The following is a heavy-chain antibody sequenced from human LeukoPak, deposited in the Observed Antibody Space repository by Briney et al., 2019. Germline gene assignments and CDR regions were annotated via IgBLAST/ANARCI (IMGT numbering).Heavy chain of an antibody. D-gene: IGHD4-11*01. V-gene: IGHV4-30-2*01. CDR2: IYHSGST. CDR1: GGSISSGGYY. Sequence: PSETLSLTCTVSGGSISSGGYYWSWIRQPPGKGLEWIGYIYHSGSTYYNPSLKSRVTISVDRSKNQFSLKLSSVTAADTAVYYCARAPKYSNYGGGFDYWGQGTLVTVSS. J-gene: IGHJ4*02. CDR3: ARAPKYSNYGGGFDY.